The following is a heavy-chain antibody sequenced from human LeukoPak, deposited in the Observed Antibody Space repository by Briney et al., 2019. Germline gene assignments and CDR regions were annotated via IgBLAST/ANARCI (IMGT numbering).Heavy chain of an antibody. Sequence: SQTLSLTCAVYGGSFSGYYWSWIRQPAGKGLEWIGRIYTSGSTNYNPSLKSRVTISVDTSKTQFSLKLSSVTAADTAVYYCARGHCSSTSCYYGDRGYFDYWGQGTLVTVSS. CDR3: ARGHCSSTSCYYGDRGYFDY. CDR1: GGSFSGYY. D-gene: IGHD2-2*01. J-gene: IGHJ4*02. V-gene: IGHV4-59*10. CDR2: IYTSGST.